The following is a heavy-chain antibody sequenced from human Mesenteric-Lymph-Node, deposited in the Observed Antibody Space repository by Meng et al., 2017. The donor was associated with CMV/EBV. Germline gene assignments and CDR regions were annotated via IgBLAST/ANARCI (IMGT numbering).Heavy chain of an antibody. CDR2: INPNSGGT. Sequence: ASVKVSCKASGYTFTGYYMHWVRQAPGQGLEWMGWINPNSGGTNYAQKFPGRVTMTRDTSISTAYMELSRLRSDDTAVYYCARGWEGYGDYVRYYGMDVWGQGTTVTVSS. CDR3: ARGWEGYGDYVRYYGMDV. CDR1: GYTFTGYY. J-gene: IGHJ6*02. V-gene: IGHV1-2*02. D-gene: IGHD4-17*01.